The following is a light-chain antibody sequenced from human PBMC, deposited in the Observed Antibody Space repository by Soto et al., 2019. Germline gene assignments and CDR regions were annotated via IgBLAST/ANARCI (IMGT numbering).Light chain of an antibody. CDR1: SSDIGAYNY. CDR3: YSYAGSYTFYV. Sequence: QSVLTQPASVSESPGQSITVSCTGTSSDIGAYNYVAWYQQHPGKAPKLMIYDVTKRPSGVPDRFSGSKSGNTASLTISGLQAEDEADYYCYSYAGSYTFYVFGTGTKVTVL. CDR2: DVT. J-gene: IGLJ1*01. V-gene: IGLV2-11*01.